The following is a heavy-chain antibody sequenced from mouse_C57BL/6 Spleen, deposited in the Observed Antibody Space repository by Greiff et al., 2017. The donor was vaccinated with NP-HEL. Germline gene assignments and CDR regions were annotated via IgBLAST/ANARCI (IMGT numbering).Heavy chain of an antibody. CDR1: GFSLTSYG. CDR3: ARRGGGHCDY. J-gene: IGHJ2*01. V-gene: IGHV2-2*01. Sequence: QVQLQQSGPGLVQPSQSLSITCTVSGFSLTSYGVHWVRQSPGKGLEWLGVIWGGGSSAYNAAFISGLSISKEHSAGQVFFKMNSLQADDTAIYYCARRGGGHCDYWGQGTTLTVSS. CDR2: IWGGGSS.